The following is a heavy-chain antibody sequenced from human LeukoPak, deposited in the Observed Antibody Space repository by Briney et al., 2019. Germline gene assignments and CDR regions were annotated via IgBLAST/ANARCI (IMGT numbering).Heavy chain of an antibody. CDR3: AKERRGYYMDV. J-gene: IGHJ6*03. CDR1: GFTFGDYA. CDR2: INWDATRT. Sequence: TGGSLRLSCAASGFTFGDYAMQWVRQAPGKGLEWVSLINWDATRTYYADSVKGRFTISRDNSKSSLSLQMNSLRPEDTALYYCAKERRGYYMDVWGKGTTVTVSS. V-gene: IGHV3-43D*04. D-gene: IGHD3-10*01.